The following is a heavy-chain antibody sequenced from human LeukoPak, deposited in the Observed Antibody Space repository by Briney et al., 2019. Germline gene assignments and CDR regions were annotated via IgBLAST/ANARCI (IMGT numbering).Heavy chain of an antibody. V-gene: IGHV3-30*03. CDR1: RFTFSNYG. CDR3: ASESGPGVTLDY. D-gene: IGHD4-23*01. J-gene: IGHJ4*02. Sequence: QRWGSLRLSCAASRFTFSNYGMHWVRPAPGKGLEWVAVISYDGSNKYYADSVKGRFTISRDNSKNMLYLQMNSLRAEDTAVYYCASESGPGVTLDYWGQGTLVTVSS. CDR2: ISYDGSNK.